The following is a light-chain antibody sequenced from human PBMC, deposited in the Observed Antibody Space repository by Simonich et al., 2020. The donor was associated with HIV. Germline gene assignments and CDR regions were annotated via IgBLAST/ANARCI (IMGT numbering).Light chain of an antibody. V-gene: IGKV1-5*03. CDR2: KAS. J-gene: IGKJ1*01. Sequence: DIQMTQSTSTLSASVGDRVTITCRASQSISSWLAWYQQKPGKAPKLLIYKASSLESGVPSRFSGSGSGTDYTLTISSLQPEEFATYYCQQYYSTPRTFGQGTKVEIK. CDR3: QQYYSTPRT. CDR1: QSISSW.